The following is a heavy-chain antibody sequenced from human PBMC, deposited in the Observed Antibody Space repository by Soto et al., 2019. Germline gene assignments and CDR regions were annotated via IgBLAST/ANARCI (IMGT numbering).Heavy chain of an antibody. CDR1: GFSFGSYT. V-gene: IGHV3-43*01. Sequence: EEQLVESGGAVVQPGGSLRLSCEASGFSFGSYTMHWVRQAPGKGLEWVSLISWNGGSSFYADSVKGRFTISRDNSKDPLYLQNNKPRPETSPLFYLAKKIGAHGWGGGDVWGHGTTVTVSS. CDR3: AKKIGAHGWGGGDV. CDR2: ISWNGGSS. D-gene: IGHD3-10*01. J-gene: IGHJ6*02.